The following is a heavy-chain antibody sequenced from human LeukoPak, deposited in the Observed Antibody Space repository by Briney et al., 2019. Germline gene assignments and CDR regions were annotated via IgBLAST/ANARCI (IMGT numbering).Heavy chain of an antibody. CDR1: GFTFSSYV. Sequence: GGSLRLSCAASGFTFSSYVMNWVRQAPGKGLEWVSVISGGGGSTYYADSVKGRFTISRDNSKNTLFLQMNSLRAEDTAVYYCASATQWLAFDHWGQGTLVTDSS. J-gene: IGHJ4*02. CDR2: ISGGGGST. D-gene: IGHD6-19*01. V-gene: IGHV3-23*01. CDR3: ASATQWLAFDH.